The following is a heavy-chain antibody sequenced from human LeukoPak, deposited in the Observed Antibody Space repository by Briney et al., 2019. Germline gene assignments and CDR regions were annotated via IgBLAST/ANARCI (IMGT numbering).Heavy chain of an antibody. CDR1: GFTFSTYW. CDR3: AKDKSYDFWSGYFKFDY. CDR2: IKEDGSDK. J-gene: IGHJ4*02. Sequence: AGGSLRLSCTASGFTFSTYWISWVRQAPGKGLEWVANIKEDGSDKYYVDSVKGRFTISRDNVKNSLYLQMNSLRAEDTAVYYCAKDKSYDFWSGYFKFDYWGQGTLVTVSS. V-gene: IGHV3-7*03. D-gene: IGHD3-3*01.